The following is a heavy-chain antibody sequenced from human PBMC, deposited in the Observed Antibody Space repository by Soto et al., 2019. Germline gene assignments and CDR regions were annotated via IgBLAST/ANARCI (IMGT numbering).Heavy chain of an antibody. CDR2: ISSYGADT. V-gene: IGHV3-64D*06. Sequence: EVQLVESGGTLVQPGGSLRLSCSASGFTFNSYAMHWVRQAPGKGLEFVSAISSYGADTYYADFVKGRFAISRDNSKNTLYLQMSSLRAEDTALYYCVKEGYMRSDWYGQFDYWGQGALVTVSS. D-gene: IGHD6-19*01. J-gene: IGHJ4*02. CDR3: VKEGYMRSDWYGQFDY. CDR1: GFTFNSYA.